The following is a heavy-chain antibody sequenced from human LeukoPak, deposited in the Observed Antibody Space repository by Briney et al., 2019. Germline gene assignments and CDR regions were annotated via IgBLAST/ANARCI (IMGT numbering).Heavy chain of an antibody. D-gene: IGHD2-2*01. Sequence: GESLKISGKGSGYSFTSYWSGWVRQMPGKGREWRGIIGPGDSDTRYNPSFQGHVTMSVDKSMTTDYLPWSSLLASETAMYYCARDTVPAGLECWGQGTLVTVSS. CDR2: IGPGDSDT. CDR3: ARDTVPAGLEC. V-gene: IGHV5-51*01. CDR1: GYSFTSYW. J-gene: IGHJ1*01.